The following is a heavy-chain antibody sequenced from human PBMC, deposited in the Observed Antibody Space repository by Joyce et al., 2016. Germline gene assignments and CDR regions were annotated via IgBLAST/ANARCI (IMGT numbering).Heavy chain of an antibody. CDR2: IRKEEGSEK. D-gene: IGHD5-18*01. Sequence: EVQLVESGGGLVQPGGSLRLSCAASGFNFSNYWMNWVRQGPGKGVEGVANIRKEEGSEKYYADSVRGRFAISRDNADNSLYLQMNSLRAEDTAVYYCARDVILGYSYVGLDSWGQGTLVTVSS. CDR1: GFNFSNYW. CDR3: ARDVILGYSYVGLDS. J-gene: IGHJ4*02. V-gene: IGHV3-7*03.